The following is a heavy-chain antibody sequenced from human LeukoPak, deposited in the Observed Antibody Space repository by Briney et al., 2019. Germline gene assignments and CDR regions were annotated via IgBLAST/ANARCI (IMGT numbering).Heavy chain of an antibody. Sequence: GGSLRLSCAASGFTFSSYGMHWVRQAPGKGLEWVAFIRYDGSNKYYADSVKGRFTISRDNSKNTLYLQMNSLRAEDTAVYYCAKAPKYSSSFYFDYWGQGTLVTVSS. V-gene: IGHV3-30*02. CDR3: AKAPKYSSSFYFDY. CDR1: GFTFSSYG. J-gene: IGHJ4*02. D-gene: IGHD6-13*01. CDR2: IRYDGSNK.